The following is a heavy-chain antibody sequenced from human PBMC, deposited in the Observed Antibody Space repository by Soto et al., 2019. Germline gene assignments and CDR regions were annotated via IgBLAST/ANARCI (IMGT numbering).Heavy chain of an antibody. Sequence: ASVKVSCKASGYTFTSYGISWVRQAPGQGLEWMGWISAYNGNTNYAQKLQGRVTITADESTSTAYMELSSLRSEDTAVYYCATTRPLCGGDCLIWFDPWGQGTLVTVSS. CDR2: ISAYNGNT. CDR3: ATTRPLCGGDCLIWFDP. V-gene: IGHV1-18*01. J-gene: IGHJ5*02. D-gene: IGHD2-21*02. CDR1: GYTFTSYG.